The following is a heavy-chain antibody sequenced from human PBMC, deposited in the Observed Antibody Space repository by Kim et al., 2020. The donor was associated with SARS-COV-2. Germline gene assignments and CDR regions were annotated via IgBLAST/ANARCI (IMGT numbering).Heavy chain of an antibody. CDR2: INGDGSDT. CDR3: ARKDCSGGSCAFDP. D-gene: IGHD2-15*01. J-gene: IGHJ5*02. Sequence: GGSLRLSCAASGFTFSSYWMHWLRPAPGKGLMLVSRINGDGSDTAYADAVKGRFTISRDNAKNTLYLQMNSLRAEDTALYYCARKDCSGGSCAFDPWGQGTLVTVSS. V-gene: IGHV3-74*01. CDR1: GFTFSSYW.